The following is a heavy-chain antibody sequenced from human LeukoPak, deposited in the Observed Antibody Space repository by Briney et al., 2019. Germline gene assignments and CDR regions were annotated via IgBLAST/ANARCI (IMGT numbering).Heavy chain of an antibody. J-gene: IGHJ4*02. CDR3: ARDPYRDAPDYFDY. D-gene: IGHD1-14*01. CDR1: GFTFSRYA. CDR2: VSDDGTFT. V-gene: IGHV3-30-3*01. Sequence: GGSLRLSCAASGFTFSRYAMHWVRQAPGKGLEWVAVVSDDGTFTLYGDSVRGRFTISRDSSRNTVYLQMNSLRPEDTAVYYCARDPYRDAPDYFDYWGQGTLVTVSS.